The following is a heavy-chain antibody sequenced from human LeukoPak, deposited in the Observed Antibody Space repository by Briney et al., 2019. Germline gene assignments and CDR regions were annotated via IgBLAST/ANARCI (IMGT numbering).Heavy chain of an antibody. Sequence: SETLSLTCTVSGGSINSGGYWSWIRQQPGKGLEWIGYIYYSGTTYFNPSLKGRVTMSVDTSKNQFSLKLSSVTAADTAVYYCARDSGISGRTDYWGQGTLVTVSS. CDR3: ARDSGISGRTDY. V-gene: IGHV4-31*03. CDR2: IYYSGTT. J-gene: IGHJ4*02. D-gene: IGHD3-10*01. CDR1: GGSINSGGY.